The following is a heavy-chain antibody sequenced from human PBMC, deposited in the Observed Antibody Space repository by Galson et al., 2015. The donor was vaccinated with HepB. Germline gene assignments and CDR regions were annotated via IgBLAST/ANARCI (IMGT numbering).Heavy chain of an antibody. D-gene: IGHD3-10*01. V-gene: IGHV1-3*01. CDR3: ARGGDVLWFGELSEYYFDY. J-gene: IGHJ4*02. Sequence: SVKVSCKASGGTFSSYAISWVRQAPGQRLEWMGWINAGNGNTKYSQKFQGRVTITRDTSASTAYMELSSLRSEDTAVYYCARGGDVLWFGELSEYYFDYWGQGTLVTVSS. CDR1: GGTFSSYA. CDR2: INAGNGNT.